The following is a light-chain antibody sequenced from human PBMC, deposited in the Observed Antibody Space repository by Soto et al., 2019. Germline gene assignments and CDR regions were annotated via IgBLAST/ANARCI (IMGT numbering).Light chain of an antibody. J-gene: IGKJ2*02. CDR3: QQTYRAPRT. CDR2: AAS. CDR1: QSITTY. V-gene: IGKV1-39*01. Sequence: DIQMTQSPSSLSASLGDRVTITCRSSQSITTYLNWYQQKPGKAPKLLIYAASSLQTGVPSRFSGSGSGTDFTLTISSLLPEDFATYYCQQTYRAPRTFGQGTNLEIK.